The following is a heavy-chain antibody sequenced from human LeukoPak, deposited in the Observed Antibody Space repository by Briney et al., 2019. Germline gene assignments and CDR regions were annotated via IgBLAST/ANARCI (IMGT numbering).Heavy chain of an antibody. Sequence: ASVKVSCKASGYTFTGYYMHWVRQAPGQGLEWMGWINPNSGGTNYAQKFQGRVTMTRDTSISTAYMELSRLRSDDTAVYYCARETYYYDSSGYYRLAGWFDPWGREPWSPSPQ. CDR1: GYTFTGYY. D-gene: IGHD3-22*01. CDR2: INPNSGGT. V-gene: IGHV1-2*02. CDR3: ARETYYYDSSGYYRLAGWFDP. J-gene: IGHJ5*02.